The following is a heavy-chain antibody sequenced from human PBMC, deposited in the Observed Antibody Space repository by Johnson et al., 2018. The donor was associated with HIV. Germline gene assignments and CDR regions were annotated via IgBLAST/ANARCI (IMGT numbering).Heavy chain of an antibody. CDR2: IKQDGTEK. CDR1: GFTFSSYW. CDR3: ARLIVGAPGAFDI. D-gene: IGHD1-26*01. J-gene: IGHJ3*02. Sequence: VQLVESGGGLVQPGGSLRLSCAASGFTFSSYWMSWVRQAPGKGLEWVANIKQDGTEKYYADSVKGRFTISRDNAKNSLYLQMNSLRAEDTAVYYCARLIVGAPGAFDIWGQGTMVTVSS. V-gene: IGHV3-7*03.